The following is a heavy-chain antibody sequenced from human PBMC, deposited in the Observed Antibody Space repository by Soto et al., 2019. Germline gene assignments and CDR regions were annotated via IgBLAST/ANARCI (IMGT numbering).Heavy chain of an antibody. D-gene: IGHD6-19*01. Sequence: GGSLRLSCAASGFTFSSYAMSWVRQAPGKGLEWVSAISGSGGSTYYADSVKGRFTISRDNSKNTLYLQMNSLRAEDTAVYYCAKVSRVGSGWTTDDWGQGTLVTVSS. V-gene: IGHV3-23*01. CDR1: GFTFSSYA. CDR3: AKVSRVGSGWTTDD. J-gene: IGHJ4*02. CDR2: ISGSGGST.